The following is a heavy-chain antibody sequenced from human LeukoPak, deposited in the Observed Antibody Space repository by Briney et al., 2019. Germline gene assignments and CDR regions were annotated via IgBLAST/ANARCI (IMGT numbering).Heavy chain of an antibody. CDR3: ARQGSYDNSGYSFDY. Sequence: GESLKISCKASGYSLINHWIGWVGQMPGKGLNWMGIIYAGNAVAPYSQSFQGQVTISADKSPTTVYLQWSSLKASDTAMYYCARQGSYDNSGYSFDYCGQGTLDTASS. CDR1: GYSLINHW. V-gene: IGHV5-51*01. J-gene: IGHJ4*02. CDR2: IYAGNAVA. D-gene: IGHD3-22*01.